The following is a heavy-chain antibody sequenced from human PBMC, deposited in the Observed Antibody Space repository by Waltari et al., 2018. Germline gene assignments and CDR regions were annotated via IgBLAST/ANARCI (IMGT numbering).Heavy chain of an antibody. Sequence: EVQLVESGGGLLQPGGSLRLSCAASGFTFSSSWIHWVRQPPGKGLVWVQRINPDGRTTNDADSVRGRFTISRDNAQNTVYLEMNSLRAEDTAVYFCTRGGNYYFDYWGRGTLVTVSS. V-gene: IGHV3-74*01. J-gene: IGHJ4*02. CDR1: GFTFSSSW. CDR3: TRGGNYYFDY. D-gene: IGHD5-12*01. CDR2: INPDGRTT.